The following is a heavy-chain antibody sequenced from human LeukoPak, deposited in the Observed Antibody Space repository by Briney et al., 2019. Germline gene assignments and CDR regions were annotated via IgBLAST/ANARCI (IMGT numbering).Heavy chain of an antibody. J-gene: IGHJ2*01. CDR2: IYPGDSDT. CDR3: ARVAQLLVWYFDL. CDR1: GYSFTSYW. D-gene: IGHD3-10*01. Sequence: GESLQISCKGSGYSFTSYWIGWVRPLPGKGLEWMGIIYPGDSDTRYSPSFQGQVTISADKSISTAYLQWSSLKASDTAMYYCARVAQLLVWYFDLWGRGTLVTVSS. V-gene: IGHV5-51*01.